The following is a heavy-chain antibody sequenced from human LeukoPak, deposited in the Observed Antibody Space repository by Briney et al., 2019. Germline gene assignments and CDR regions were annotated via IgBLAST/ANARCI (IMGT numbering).Heavy chain of an antibody. D-gene: IGHD3-10*01. J-gene: IGHJ4*02. Sequence: SQTLSLTCTVSGGSISSGSYYWSWIRQPAGKGLEWIGRIYTSGSTNYNPSLKSRVTISVDTSKNQFSPKLSSVTAADTAVYYCARAPTIRSPSGYWGQGTLVTVSS. CDR1: GGSISSGSYY. V-gene: IGHV4-61*02. CDR3: ARAPTIRSPSGY. CDR2: IYTSGST.